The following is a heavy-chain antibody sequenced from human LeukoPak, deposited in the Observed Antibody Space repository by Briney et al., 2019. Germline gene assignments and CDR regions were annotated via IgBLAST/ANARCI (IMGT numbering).Heavy chain of an antibody. CDR2: IYHTGST. J-gene: IGHJ4*02. Sequence: SETLSLTCPVSGGSISSYYWSWIRQPPGKGLEWIGYIYHTGSTSYNPSLKGRVTISVETSKNQFSLKLSSVTAADTAVYYCARGLNRNDYGDYGYWGQGTLVTVSS. CDR3: ARGLNRNDYGDYGY. D-gene: IGHD4-17*01. V-gene: IGHV4-59*01. CDR1: GGSISSYY.